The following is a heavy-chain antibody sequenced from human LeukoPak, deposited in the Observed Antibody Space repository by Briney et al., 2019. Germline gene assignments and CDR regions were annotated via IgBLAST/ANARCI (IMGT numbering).Heavy chain of an antibody. V-gene: IGHV4-31*03. Sequence: SETLSLTCTVSGGSISSGGYYWSWIRQHPGKGLEWIGYIYYSGSTYYNPSLKSRVTISVDTSKNQFSLKLSSVTAADTAVYYCARQATYYYDSSGYFRGYYFDYWGQGTLVTVSS. CDR2: IYYSGST. CDR1: GGSISSGGYY. D-gene: IGHD3-22*01. CDR3: ARQATYYYDSSGYFRGYYFDY. J-gene: IGHJ4*02.